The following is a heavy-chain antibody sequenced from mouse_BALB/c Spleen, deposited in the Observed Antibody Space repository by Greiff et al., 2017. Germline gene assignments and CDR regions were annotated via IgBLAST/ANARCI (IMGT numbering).Heavy chain of an antibody. V-gene: IGHV14-3*02. Sequence: VQLQQSGAELVKPGASVKLSRTASGFNIKDTYMHRVKQRPEQGLEWIGRIDPANGNTKYDPKFQGKATITADTSSNTAYLQLSSLTSEDTAVYYCAPPTGTAFYWGQGTTLTVSS. J-gene: IGHJ2*01. D-gene: IGHD4-1*02. CDR1: GFNIKDTY. CDR2: IDPANGNT. CDR3: APPTGTAFY.